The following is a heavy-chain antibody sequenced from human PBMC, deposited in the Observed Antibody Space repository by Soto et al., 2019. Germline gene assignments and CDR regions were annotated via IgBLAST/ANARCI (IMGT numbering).Heavy chain of an antibody. V-gene: IGHV3-30*18. Sequence: QAGGSLRLSCPASGFTFSDYAMHWVRQGPGKALEWVAVISYDGRDKKHADSVNGRFTVSRDNSKNTLYLEMSSLRAEDTAIYYCAKDRTPVADYYFDYWGQGTLVTVSS. J-gene: IGHJ4*02. CDR3: AKDRTPVADYYFDY. CDR1: GFTFSDYA. D-gene: IGHD6-19*01. CDR2: ISYDGRDK.